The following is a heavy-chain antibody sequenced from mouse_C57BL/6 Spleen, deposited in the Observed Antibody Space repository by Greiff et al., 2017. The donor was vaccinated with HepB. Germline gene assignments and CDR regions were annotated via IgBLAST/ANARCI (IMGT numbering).Heavy chain of an antibody. CDR1: GFTFSSYA. J-gene: IGHJ2*01. CDR3: ARECGYDGSYFDY. Sequence: EVMLVESGGGLVKPGGSLKLSCAASGFTFSSYAMSWVRQTPEKRLEWVATISDGGSYTYYPDNVKGRFTISRDNAKNNLYLQMSHLKSEDTAMYYCARECGYDGSYFDYWGQGTTLTVSS. D-gene: IGHD2-3*01. V-gene: IGHV5-4*01. CDR2: ISDGGSYT.